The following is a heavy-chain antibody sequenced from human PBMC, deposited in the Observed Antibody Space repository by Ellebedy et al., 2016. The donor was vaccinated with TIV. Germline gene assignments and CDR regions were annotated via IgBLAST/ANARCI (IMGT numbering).Heavy chain of an antibody. V-gene: IGHV1-69*13. D-gene: IGHD5-12*01. CDR1: GGTFSSFA. Sequence: SVKVSCKASGGTFSSFAISWVRQAPGQGLEWMGGIIGMFGTASYAQKFLARVTITADELTGTAYMELSSLRSEDTAVYYCARHSGYHAISYLAYWGQGTLVTVSS. CDR2: IIGMFGTA. CDR3: ARHSGYHAISYLAY. J-gene: IGHJ4*02.